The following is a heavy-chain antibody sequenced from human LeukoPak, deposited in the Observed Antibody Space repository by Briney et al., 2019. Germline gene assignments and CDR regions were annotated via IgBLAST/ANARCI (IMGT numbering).Heavy chain of an antibody. Sequence: GGSLRLSCAASGFTFSSYGMHWVRQAPGKGLEWVAVISYDGSNKYYADSVKGRFTISRDNSKNTLYLQMNSLRAEDTAVYYXXXXSSYYYDSSGYPYFDYWGQGTLVTVSS. CDR3: XXXSSYYYDSSGYPYFDY. D-gene: IGHD3-22*01. V-gene: IGHV3-30*03. CDR1: GFTFSSYG. CDR2: ISYDGSNK. J-gene: IGHJ4*02.